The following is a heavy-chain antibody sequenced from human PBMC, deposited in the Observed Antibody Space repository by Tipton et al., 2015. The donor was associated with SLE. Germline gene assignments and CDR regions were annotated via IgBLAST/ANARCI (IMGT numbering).Heavy chain of an antibody. D-gene: IGHD6-13*01. Sequence: TLSLTCAVSGYSISSGYYWGWVRQPPGKGLEWIGSIYHSGSTYYNPSLKSRVTISVDTSKNQFSLNLSSVTAADTAVYYCARALGIAGRVYWYFDLWGRGTLVTVSS. CDR2: IYHSGST. J-gene: IGHJ2*01. CDR1: GYSISSGYY. V-gene: IGHV4-38-2*01. CDR3: ARALGIAGRVYWYFDL.